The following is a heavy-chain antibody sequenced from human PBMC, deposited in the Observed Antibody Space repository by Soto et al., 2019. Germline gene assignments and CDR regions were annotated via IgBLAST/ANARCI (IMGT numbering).Heavy chain of an antibody. V-gene: IGHV3-48*01. Sequence: GGSLRVSRAAAGCIFIDYGRNWVRQTPGKGLEWIAHIAGGGVPTYYADSVKGRFTISRDRGKNFLYLQMNGLKGDDSGVYYCTRASSYAFDYWGQGALVTVS. CDR1: GCIFIDYG. CDR3: TRASSYAFDY. CDR2: IAGGGVPT. D-gene: IGHD2-2*01. J-gene: IGHJ4*02.